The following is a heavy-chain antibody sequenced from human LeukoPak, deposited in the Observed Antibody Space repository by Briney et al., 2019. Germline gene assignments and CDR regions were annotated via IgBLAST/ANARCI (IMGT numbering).Heavy chain of an antibody. CDR2: ISSSSSYI. J-gene: IGHJ5*02. CDR3: ARDQERGSETYNWFDP. Sequence: GGSLRLSCAASGFTFSSYSMNWVRQAPGKGLEWVSSISSSSSYIYYADSVKGRFTISRDNAKNSLYLQMNSLRAEDTAVYYCARDQERGSETYNWFDPWGQGTLVTVSS. CDR1: GFTFSSYS. D-gene: IGHD3-10*01. V-gene: IGHV3-21*01.